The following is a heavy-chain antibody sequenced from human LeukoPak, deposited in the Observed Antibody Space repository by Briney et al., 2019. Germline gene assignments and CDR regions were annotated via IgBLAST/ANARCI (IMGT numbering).Heavy chain of an antibody. J-gene: IGHJ3*02. D-gene: IGHD6-13*01. V-gene: IGHV3-23*01. CDR1: GFTFSSYA. Sequence: GGSLRLSCTASGFTFSSYAMSWVRQAPGKGLEWVSAISGSGGSTYYADSVKGRFTISRDNSKNTLYLQMNSLRAEDTAVYYCAKRKQLVDWNDAFDIWGQGTMVTVSS. CDR3: AKRKQLVDWNDAFDI. CDR2: ISGSGGST.